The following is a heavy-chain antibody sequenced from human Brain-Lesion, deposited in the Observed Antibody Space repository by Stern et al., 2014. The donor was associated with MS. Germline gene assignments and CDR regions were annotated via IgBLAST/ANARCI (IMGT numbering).Heavy chain of an antibody. CDR1: GYSFASYY. Sequence: EVQLVESGAEVKKPGESLKVSCKGSGYSFASYYIGWVRQMPGKGLEWMGIIHPADSGTRYSPAFQGPVHIPADKSTSTAYLQWNSLKASDTAMYYCARTVCSGGNCYRVPFDYWGQGTLVTVSS. V-gene: IGHV5-51*01. CDR2: IHPADSGT. D-gene: IGHD2-15*01. J-gene: IGHJ4*02. CDR3: ARTVCSGGNCYRVPFDY.